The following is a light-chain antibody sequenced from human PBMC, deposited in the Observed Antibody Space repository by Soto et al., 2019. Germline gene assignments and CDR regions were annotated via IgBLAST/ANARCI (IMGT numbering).Light chain of an antibody. Sequence: QSVLTQPPSASGSPGQSVTIPCTGTSSDVGAYNFVSWYQQHPGKAPKLMIYEVNKRPSGVPDRFFGSKSGNTASLTVSGLQAEDEADYYCSSHAGSSNLIFGGGTKLTVL. J-gene: IGLJ2*01. CDR2: EVN. CDR3: SSHAGSSNLI. CDR1: SSDVGAYNF. V-gene: IGLV2-8*01.